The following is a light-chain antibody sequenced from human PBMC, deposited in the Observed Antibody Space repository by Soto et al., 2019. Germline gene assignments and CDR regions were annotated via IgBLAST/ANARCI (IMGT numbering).Light chain of an antibody. CDR1: QSVSSY. J-gene: IGKJ4*01. CDR3: QQYSKWPLT. V-gene: IGKV3-15*01. CDR2: GAS. Sequence: EIVMTQSPATLSVSPGERVTPSCRASQSVSSYLAWYQQKPGQAPRLLIYGASTGATGIPARFSGSGSGTEFILTISSLQSEDFAVYYCQQYSKWPLTFGGGTKVEIK.